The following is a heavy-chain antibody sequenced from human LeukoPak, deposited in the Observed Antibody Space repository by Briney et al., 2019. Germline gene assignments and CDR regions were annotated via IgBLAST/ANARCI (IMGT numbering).Heavy chain of an antibody. CDR2: INPNSGGT. CDR3: ARDLVSLLDCSVTSCYPGYYFDY. Sequence: ASVKVSCKASGYTFTGYYMHWVRQAPGQGLEWMGWINPNSGGTNYAQKFQGWVTMTRDTSTSTVYMELSSLRSEDTAVYYCARDLVSLLDCSVTSCYPGYYFDYWGQGTLVTVSS. D-gene: IGHD2-2*01. V-gene: IGHV1-2*04. J-gene: IGHJ4*02. CDR1: GYTFTGYY.